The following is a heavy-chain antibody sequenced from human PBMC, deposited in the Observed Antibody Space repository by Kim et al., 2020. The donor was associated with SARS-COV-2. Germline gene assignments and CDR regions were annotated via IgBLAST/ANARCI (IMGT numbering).Heavy chain of an antibody. V-gene: IGHV4-4*02. CDR3: ARDPDCSGGSCYSDY. CDR2: IYHSGST. CDR1: GGSISSSNW. J-gene: IGHJ4*02. Sequence: SETLSLTCAVSGGSISSSNWWSWVRQPPGKGLEWIGEIYHSGSTNYNPSLKSRVTISVDKSKNQFSLKLSSVTAADTAVYYCARDPDCSGGSCYSDYWGQGTLVTVSS. D-gene: IGHD2-15*01.